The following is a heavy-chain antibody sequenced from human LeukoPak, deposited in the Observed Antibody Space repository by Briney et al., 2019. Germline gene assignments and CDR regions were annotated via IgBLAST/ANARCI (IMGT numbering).Heavy chain of an antibody. V-gene: IGHV4-34*01. J-gene: IGHJ5*02. CDR3: ARRGWTPRFDP. Sequence: SETLSLTCAVYGGSFSGYYWSWIRQPPGKGLEWIGEINHSGSTNYSPSLKSRVTISVDTSKNQFSLKLSSVTAADTAVYYCARRGWTPRFDPWGQGTLVTVSS. CDR1: GGSFSGYY. CDR2: INHSGST. D-gene: IGHD2-15*01.